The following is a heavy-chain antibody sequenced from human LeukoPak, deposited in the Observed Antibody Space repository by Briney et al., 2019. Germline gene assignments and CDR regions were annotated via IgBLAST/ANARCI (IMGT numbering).Heavy chain of an antibody. CDR1: GFTFSSYA. D-gene: IGHD5-24*01. Sequence: GGSLRLSCAASGFTFSSYAMSWVRQAPGKGLEWVSSFSGSGGSTYYADSVKGRFTISRDNSKNTLYLQMISLRAEDTAVYYCAKSGYNRFDYWGQGTLVTVSS. CDR2: FSGSGGST. J-gene: IGHJ4*02. CDR3: AKSGYNRFDY. V-gene: IGHV3-23*01.